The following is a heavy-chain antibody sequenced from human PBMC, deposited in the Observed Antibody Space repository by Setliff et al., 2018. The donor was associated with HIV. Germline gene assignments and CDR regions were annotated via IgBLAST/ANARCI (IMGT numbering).Heavy chain of an antibody. CDR1: GFTFSTYA. CDR2: ISGSGGGT. V-gene: IGHV3-23*01. CDR3: AKDPYSGTFTLYYFDY. Sequence: GESLKISCAASGFTFSTYAMSWVRQAPGKGLEWVAAISGSGGGTYCADSVKGRFTISRDNSKNTLYLQMNSLRVEDTAIYYCAKDPYSGTFTLYYFDYWGQGTLVTVSS. D-gene: IGHD1-26*01. J-gene: IGHJ4*02.